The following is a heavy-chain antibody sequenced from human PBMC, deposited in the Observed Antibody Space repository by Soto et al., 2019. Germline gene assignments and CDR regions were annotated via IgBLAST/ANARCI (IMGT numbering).Heavy chain of an antibody. CDR1: GYSFTSYW. CDR3: ARQGDTAMVNDWFDP. Sequence: GESLKISRKGSGYSFTSYWIGWVRQMPGKGLEWMGIIYPGDSDTRYSPSFQGQVTISADKSISTAYLQWSSLKASDTAMYYCARQGDTAMVNDWFDPWGQGTLVTVSS. CDR2: IYPGDSDT. J-gene: IGHJ5*02. V-gene: IGHV5-51*01. D-gene: IGHD5-18*01.